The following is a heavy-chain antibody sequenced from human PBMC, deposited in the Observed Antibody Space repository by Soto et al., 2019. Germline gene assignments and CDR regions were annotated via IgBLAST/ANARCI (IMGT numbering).Heavy chain of an antibody. D-gene: IGHD3-10*01. V-gene: IGHV3-21*01. CDR2: ISSSSSYI. Sequence: GGSLRLSCAASGFTFSSYSMNWVRQSPGKGLEWVSSISSSSSYIYYADSVKGRFTISRDNAKNSLYLQMNSLRAEDTAVYYCARDITLVRGVMSWFDPWGQGTLVTVSS. CDR1: GFTFSSYS. CDR3: ARDITLVRGVMSWFDP. J-gene: IGHJ5*02.